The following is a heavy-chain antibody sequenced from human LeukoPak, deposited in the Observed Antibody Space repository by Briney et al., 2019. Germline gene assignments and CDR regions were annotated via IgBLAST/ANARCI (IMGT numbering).Heavy chain of an antibody. CDR3: ARGDSYDFWSGYYHN. J-gene: IGHJ4*02. CDR1: GFTFDDYG. V-gene: IGHV3-20*04. D-gene: IGHD3-3*01. Sequence: GGSLRLSCAASGFTFDDYGMSWVRQAPGKGLEWASGINWNGGSTGYADSVKGRFTISRDNAKNSLYLQMNSLRAEDTALYYCARGDSYDFWSGYYHNWGQGTLVTVSS. CDR2: INWNGGST.